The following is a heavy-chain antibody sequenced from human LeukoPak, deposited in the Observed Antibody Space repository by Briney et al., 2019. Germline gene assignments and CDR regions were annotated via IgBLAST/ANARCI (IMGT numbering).Heavy chain of an antibody. CDR3: ARNGAQVVPAASGYFDY. V-gene: IGHV4-31*03. Sequence: SETLSLTCIVSGGSISSGGYYWSWIRRHPGKGLEWIGYIYYSGSTYYNPSLKSRVTISVDTSKNQFSLKLSSVTAADTAVYYCARNGAQVVPAASGYFDYWGQGTLVTVSS. CDR1: GGSISSGGYY. D-gene: IGHD2-2*01. J-gene: IGHJ4*02. CDR2: IYYSGST.